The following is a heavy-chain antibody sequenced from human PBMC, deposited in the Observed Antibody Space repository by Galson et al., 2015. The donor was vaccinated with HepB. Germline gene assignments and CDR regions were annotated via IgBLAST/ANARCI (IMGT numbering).Heavy chain of an antibody. CDR2: ISYDGSNK. Sequence: SLRLSCAASGFTFSSYGMHWVRQAPGKGLEWVAVISYDGSNKYYADSVKGRYTISRDNSKNTLYLQMNSLRAEDTAVYYCAKGVQEDRWGLWFGESNPFDYWGQGTLVTVSS. CDR3: AKGVQEDRWGLWFGESNPFDY. D-gene: IGHD3-10*01. CDR1: GFTFSSYG. V-gene: IGHV3-30*18. J-gene: IGHJ4*02.